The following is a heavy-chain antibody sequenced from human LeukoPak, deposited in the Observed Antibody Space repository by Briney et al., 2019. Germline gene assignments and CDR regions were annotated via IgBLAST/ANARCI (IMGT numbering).Heavy chain of an antibody. CDR1: GFTFSSYG. V-gene: IGHV3-48*01. CDR3: ARGLVGATNY. J-gene: IGHJ4*02. Sequence: HPGGSLRLSCAASGFTFSSYGMSWVRQAPGKGLEWVSYISSSSSTIYYADSVKGRFTISRDNAKNSLYLQMNSLRAEDTAVYYCARGLVGATNYWGQGTLVTVSS. D-gene: IGHD1-26*01. CDR2: ISSSSSTI.